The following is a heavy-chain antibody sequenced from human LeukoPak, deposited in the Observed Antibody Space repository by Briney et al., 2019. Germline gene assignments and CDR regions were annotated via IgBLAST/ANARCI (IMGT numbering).Heavy chain of an antibody. V-gene: IGHV3-23*01. D-gene: IGHD1-1*01. J-gene: IGHJ4*02. Sequence: PGGSLRLSCAASGFTFSRCPMSWVRQAPGKELEWVSAISSSGDNRHYADSVKGRFTIPRDSSKNTLYLQMTSLRADDTAVYYCARAQDETRNDLVDRSWDHWGQGTLVTVSS. CDR1: GFTFSRCP. CDR2: ISSSGDNR. CDR3: ARAQDETRNDLVDRSWDH.